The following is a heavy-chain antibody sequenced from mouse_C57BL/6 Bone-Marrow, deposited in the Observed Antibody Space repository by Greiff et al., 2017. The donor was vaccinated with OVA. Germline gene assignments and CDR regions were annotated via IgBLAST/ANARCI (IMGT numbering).Heavy chain of an antibody. Sequence: EVQGVESGGGLVQPGGSLKLSCAASGFTFSDYYMYWVRQTPEKRLEWVAYISNGGGSTYYPDTVKGRFTISRDNAKNTLYLQMSRLKSEDTAMYYCARHGPYYFDYWGQGTTLTVSS. CDR2: ISNGGGST. CDR1: GFTFSDYY. CDR3: ARHGPYYFDY. V-gene: IGHV5-12*01. J-gene: IGHJ2*01.